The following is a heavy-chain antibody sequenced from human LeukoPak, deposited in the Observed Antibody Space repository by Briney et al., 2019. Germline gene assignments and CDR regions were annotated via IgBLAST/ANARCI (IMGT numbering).Heavy chain of an antibody. Sequence: SETLSLTCAVYGGSFSGYYWSWIRQPPGKGLEWIGEINHSGSTNYNPSLKSRVTISVDTSKNQFSLKLSSVTAADTAVYYCARVMGLLPNWFDPWGQGTLVTVSS. J-gene: IGHJ5*02. CDR3: ARVMGLLPNWFDP. V-gene: IGHV4-34*01. D-gene: IGHD3-22*01. CDR2: INHSGST. CDR1: GGSFSGYY.